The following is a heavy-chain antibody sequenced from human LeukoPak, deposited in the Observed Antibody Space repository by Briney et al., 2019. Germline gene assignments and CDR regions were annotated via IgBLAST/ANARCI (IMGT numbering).Heavy chain of an antibody. CDR1: GFTFSSYW. CDR2: ISAYNGNT. CDR3: ARDMFPGSSGVVIKNMDI. J-gene: IGHJ6*03. Sequence: GGSLRLSCAASGFTFSSYWMSWVRQAPGQGLEWMGWISAYNGNTKYAQKLQGRVTMTTDTSTSTAYMELRSLRSDDTAVYYCARDMFPGSSGVVIKNMDIWGKGTTVTVSS. D-gene: IGHD3-3*01. V-gene: IGHV1-18*01.